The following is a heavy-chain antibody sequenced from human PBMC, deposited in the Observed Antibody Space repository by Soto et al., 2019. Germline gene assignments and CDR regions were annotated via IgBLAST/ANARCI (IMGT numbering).Heavy chain of an antibody. CDR3: ARESGGFDV. D-gene: IGHD3-10*01. V-gene: IGHV3-11*06. Sequence: QVRLVESGGGLVKPGESLRLSCAASGFTFSDYYMSWVRQAPGKGLEWVSWISSSGDYTNYADSVKGRFTISRDNAKNSLYLQMNSLRVEYTAVYYCARESGGFDVWGQGTTVTVSS. CDR2: ISSSGDYT. CDR1: GFTFSDYY. J-gene: IGHJ6*02.